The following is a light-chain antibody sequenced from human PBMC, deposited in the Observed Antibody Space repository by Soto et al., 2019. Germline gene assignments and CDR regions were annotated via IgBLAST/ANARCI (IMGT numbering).Light chain of an antibody. CDR2: GAS. CDR3: QQYGDSTGWT. CDR1: QSISDT. J-gene: IGKJ1*01. V-gene: IGKV3-15*01. Sequence: EIVMTQSPATLSVSPGGRATLSCRASQSISDTLAWYQQKPGQAPRLLIHGASTRAPGFPARFSGSGSGTDFTLTISSLQSEDFAVYYCQQYGDSTGWTFGQGTKVDIK.